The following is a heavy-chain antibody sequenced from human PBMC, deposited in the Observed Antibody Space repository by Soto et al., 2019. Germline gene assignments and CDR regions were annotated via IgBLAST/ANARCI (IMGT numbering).Heavy chain of an antibody. J-gene: IGHJ3*02. CDR2: IRSKANSYAT. Sequence: PGGSLRLSCAASGFTFSGSAMDWVRQASGKGLEWVGRIRSKANSYATAYAASVKGRFTISRDDSKNTAYLQMNSLKTEDTAVYYCTVLRYCSGGSCYSGDAFDIWGQGTMVTVSS. D-gene: IGHD2-15*01. CDR1: GFTFSGSA. V-gene: IGHV3-73*01. CDR3: TVLRYCSGGSCYSGDAFDI.